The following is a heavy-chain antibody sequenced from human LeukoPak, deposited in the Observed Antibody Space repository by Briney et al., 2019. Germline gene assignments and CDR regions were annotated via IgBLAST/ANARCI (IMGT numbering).Heavy chain of an antibody. D-gene: IGHD3-3*01. CDR3: TTSPGITVFGVVTDY. V-gene: IGHV3-15*04. CDR1: GPTFRNAF. CDR2: IESSTDGGTT. Sequence: GGSLRLSCAASGPTFRNAFMNWVRQAPGRGLEWVGRIESSTDGGTTDYAAPVKGRFTMSRDDSKNTLYLQMNNVKTEDTGVYYCTTSPGITVFGVVTDYWGQGTLVIVSS. J-gene: IGHJ4*02.